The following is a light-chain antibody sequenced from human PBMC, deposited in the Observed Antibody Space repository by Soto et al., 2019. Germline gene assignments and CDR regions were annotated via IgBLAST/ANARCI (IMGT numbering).Light chain of an antibody. CDR2: DAS. Sequence: EIVMTQSPATLSVSPGDRATFSCRASQSVNTNLAWYQLKPGQAPRLLIYDASNRATGIPARFSGSGSGTDFTLTISSLEPEDFAVYYCQQRSNWITFGQGTRLEI. V-gene: IGKV3-11*01. CDR1: QSVNTN. CDR3: QQRSNWIT. J-gene: IGKJ5*01.